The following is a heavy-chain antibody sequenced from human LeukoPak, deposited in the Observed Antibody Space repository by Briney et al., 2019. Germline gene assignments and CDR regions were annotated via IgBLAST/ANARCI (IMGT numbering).Heavy chain of an antibody. CDR2: MNPNSGNT. J-gene: IGHJ4*02. D-gene: IGHD2-2*01. CDR1: GYTFTSYD. CDR3: ARGPSKIVVVPAAIPYFDY. Sequence: ASVKVSCKASGYTFTSYDINWVRQATGQGLEWMGWMNPNSGNTGYAQKFQGRVTMTRNTSISTAYMELSSLRSEDTAVYYCARGPSKIVVVPAAIPYFDYWGQRTLVTVSS. V-gene: IGHV1-8*01.